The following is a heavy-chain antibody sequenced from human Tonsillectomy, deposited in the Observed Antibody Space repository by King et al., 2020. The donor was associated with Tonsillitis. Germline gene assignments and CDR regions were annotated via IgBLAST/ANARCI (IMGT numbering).Heavy chain of an antibody. J-gene: IGHJ3*01. CDR1: GFTFSRFS. Sequence: VQLVESGGGLGQPGGSLRLSCAPSGFTFSRFSMSWVRQAPGKGLEWVSVISGSGGSTYYADSVKGRFIISRDSSKNTLYLQMNSLRAEDTAVYYCAKTYYDSNGYFLGDNVFDV. D-gene: IGHD3-22*01. CDR2: ISGSGGST. CDR3: AKTYYDSNGYFLGDNVFDV. V-gene: IGHV3-23*04.